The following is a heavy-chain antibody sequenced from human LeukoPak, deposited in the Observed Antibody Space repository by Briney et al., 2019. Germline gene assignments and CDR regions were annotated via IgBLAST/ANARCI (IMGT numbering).Heavy chain of an antibody. V-gene: IGHV3-73*01. Sequence: PGGSLRLSCAASGFTFSGSAMHWVRQASGKGLEWVGRIRSKANSYATAYAASVKGRFTISRDDSKTTAYLQMNSLTTEDTAVYYCTTAYCSSTSCYPIYFAPWGQGTLVTVSS. CDR3: TTAYCSSTSCYPIYFAP. J-gene: IGHJ4*02. CDR1: GFTFSGSA. D-gene: IGHD2-2*01. CDR2: IRSKANSYAT.